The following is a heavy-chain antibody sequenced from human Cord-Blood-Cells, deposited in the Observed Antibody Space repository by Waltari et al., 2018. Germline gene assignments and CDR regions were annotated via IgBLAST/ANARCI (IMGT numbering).Heavy chain of an antibody. CDR2: IWYDGSNK. J-gene: IGHJ4*02. Sequence: QVQLVESGGGVVQPGRSLRLSCAASGFTFSSYGMHWVRQAPGKGLEWVAFIWYDGSNKYYADSVKGRFTISRDNSKNTLYLQMNSLRAEDTAVYYCARDLGGSGSYYFDYWGQGTLVTVSS. V-gene: IGHV3-33*01. D-gene: IGHD3-10*01. CDR1: GFTFSSYG. CDR3: ARDLGGSGSYYFDY.